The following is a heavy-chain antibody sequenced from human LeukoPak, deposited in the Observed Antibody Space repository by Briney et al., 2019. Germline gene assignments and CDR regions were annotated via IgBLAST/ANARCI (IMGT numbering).Heavy chain of an antibody. CDR1: GYTFTSYD. J-gene: IGHJ4*02. CDR2: MNPNSGNT. D-gene: IGHD5-18*01. Sequence: APVKVSCKASGYTFTSYDINWVRQATGQGLEWMGWMNPNSGNTGYAQKFQGRVTITRNTSISTAYMELSSLRSEDTAVYYCARGLQLHRLPDHWGQGTLVTVSS. CDR3: ARGLQLHRLPDH. V-gene: IGHV1-8*03.